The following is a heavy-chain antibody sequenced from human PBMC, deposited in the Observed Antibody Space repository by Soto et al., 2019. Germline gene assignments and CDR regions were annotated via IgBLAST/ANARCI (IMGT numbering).Heavy chain of an antibody. D-gene: IGHD4-4*01. V-gene: IGHV3-7*03. J-gene: IGHJ4*02. CDR2: MNEDGSER. Sequence: EVQLVESGGGLVQPGGSLRLSCAVSGFSFSSAWMTWIRQAPGKGLERVAIMNEDGSERYYVDSVKGRFTISRDNAKNALLLQMNSLRVEDTAVYFCARDRAYSRFDYWGQGSLVTVSS. CDR3: ARDRAYSRFDY. CDR1: GFSFSSAW.